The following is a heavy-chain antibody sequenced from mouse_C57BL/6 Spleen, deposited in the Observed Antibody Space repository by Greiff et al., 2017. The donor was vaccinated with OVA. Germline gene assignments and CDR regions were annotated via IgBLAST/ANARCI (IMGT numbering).Heavy chain of an antibody. CDR2: IDPSDSYT. J-gene: IGHJ4*01. CDR3: ARSGDYDRFYAMDY. Sequence: QVQLQQPGAELVMPGASVKLSCKASGYTFTSYWMHWVKQRPGQGLEWIGEIDPSDSYTNYNQKFKGKSTLTVDKSSSTAYMQLSSLTSEDSAVYYCARSGDYDRFYAMDYWGQGTSVTVSS. D-gene: IGHD2-4*01. CDR1: GYTFTSYW. V-gene: IGHV1-69*01.